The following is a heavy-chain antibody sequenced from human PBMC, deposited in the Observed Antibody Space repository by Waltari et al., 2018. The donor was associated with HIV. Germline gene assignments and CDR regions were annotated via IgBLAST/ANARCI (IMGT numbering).Heavy chain of an antibody. D-gene: IGHD3-10*01. CDR1: GFSFSNYG. CDR3: AKLNTGSED. CDR2: IGGIGATI. Sequence: EVQLLESGGGLVQPGGSRRLYCAASGFSFSNYGMSWVRQAPGRGLEWVSSIGGIGATIYYADSVKGRFTISRDNSRNILYLQMNSLRAEDTALYFCAKLNTGSEDWGQGTLVTVSS. V-gene: IGHV3-23*01. J-gene: IGHJ4*02.